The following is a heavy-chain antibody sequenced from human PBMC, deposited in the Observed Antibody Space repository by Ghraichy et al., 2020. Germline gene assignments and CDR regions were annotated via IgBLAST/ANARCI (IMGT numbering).Heavy chain of an antibody. CDR3: ATQGEYQSKF. CDR2: IHHFGST. J-gene: IGHJ4*02. Sequence: GSLRLSCAVSGDSISSENWWSWVRQPPGKGLEWIGEIHHFGSTNYNPSLKSRVTISVDKSKNQFSLKLYSVTAADTAVYYCATQGEYQSKFWGQGTLVTVSS. V-gene: IGHV4-4*02. D-gene: IGHD3-16*01. CDR1: GDSISSENW.